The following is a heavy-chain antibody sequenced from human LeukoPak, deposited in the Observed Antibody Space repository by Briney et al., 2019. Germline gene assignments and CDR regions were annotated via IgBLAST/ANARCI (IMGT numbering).Heavy chain of an antibody. V-gene: IGHV4-34*01. Sequence: SETLSLTCAVYGGSFSGYYWSWIRQPPGKGLDWIGEISHTGNTNYNPSLRSRVTISVDTSKNQLSLKLSSVTAADIAVYFCARGRHYYYYMDVWGTGTTVTVSS. J-gene: IGHJ6*03. CDR2: ISHTGNT. CDR1: GGSFSGYY. CDR3: ARGRHYYYYMDV.